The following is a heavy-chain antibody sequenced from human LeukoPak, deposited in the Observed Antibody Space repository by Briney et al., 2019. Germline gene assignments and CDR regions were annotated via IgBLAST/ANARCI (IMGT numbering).Heavy chain of an antibody. Sequence: SETLSLTCTVSGYSISSGYYWGWIRQPPGKGLEWIGSIYHSGNTYYNPSLRSRVTISVDTSKDQFSLKLSSVTAADTAVYYCARGFTGYSGYGSSNWFDPWGQGTLVTVSS. CDR1: GYSISSGYY. D-gene: IGHD5-12*01. V-gene: IGHV4-38-2*02. J-gene: IGHJ5*02. CDR2: IYHSGNT. CDR3: ARGFTGYSGYGSSNWFDP.